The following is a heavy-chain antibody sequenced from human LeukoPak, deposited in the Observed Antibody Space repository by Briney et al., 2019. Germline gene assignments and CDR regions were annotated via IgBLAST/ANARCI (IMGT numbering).Heavy chain of an antibody. CDR2: FRWYSGNI. CDR1: GFTFYDYA. Sequence: GGPLSLFCAASGFTFYDYAMHWVRHARGKGLEWVSGFRWYSGNIVCGDSVKGRFNISREYHKNSVYLQMNRLRAEHRALHYCAKDAQGIATSIDYWGQGTLVTVSS. CDR3: AKDAQGIATSIDY. V-gene: IGHV3-9*01. D-gene: IGHD2-21*01. J-gene: IGHJ4*02.